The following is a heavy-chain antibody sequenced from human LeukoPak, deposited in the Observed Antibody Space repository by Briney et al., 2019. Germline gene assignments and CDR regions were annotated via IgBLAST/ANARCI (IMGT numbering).Heavy chain of an antibody. J-gene: IGHJ4*02. CDR3: ARVGHEVYFDWLSPGFFDY. Sequence: SETLSLTCTVSGGSISSYYWSWIRQPAGKGLEWIGYIYYSGSTNYNPSLKSRVTISVDTSKNQFSLKLSSVTAADTAVYYCARVGHEVYFDWLSPGFFDYWGQGTLVTVSS. V-gene: IGHV4-59*01. CDR2: IYYSGST. D-gene: IGHD3-9*01. CDR1: GGSISSYY.